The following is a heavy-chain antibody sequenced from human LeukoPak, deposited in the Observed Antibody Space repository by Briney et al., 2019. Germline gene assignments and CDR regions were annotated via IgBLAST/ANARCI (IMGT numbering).Heavy chain of an antibody. CDR3: AREPTAMIL. Sequence: GGSLRLSCAASGFTFSTYSMNWVRQTPGKGLEWVSSISSSSTYKYYADSVKGRFTISRDNAKNSLYLQMNSLRVEDTAVYYCAREPTAMILWGQGTLVTVSS. D-gene: IGHD5-18*01. J-gene: IGHJ4*02. V-gene: IGHV3-21*01. CDR2: ISSSSTYK. CDR1: GFTFSTYS.